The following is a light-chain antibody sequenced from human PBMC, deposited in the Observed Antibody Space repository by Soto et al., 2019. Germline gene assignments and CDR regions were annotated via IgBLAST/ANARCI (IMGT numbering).Light chain of an antibody. J-gene: IGLJ3*02. Sequence: QAVVTQPPSASGTPGQRVTISCSGSSSNIGTNYVYWFQQHPGTAPKLLIYRNNQRPSGVPDRFSGSKSGTSASLAISGLRSEDEADYSCAAWDDSLSGWVFGGGTKLTVL. V-gene: IGLV1-47*01. CDR2: RNN. CDR1: SSNIGTNY. CDR3: AAWDDSLSGWV.